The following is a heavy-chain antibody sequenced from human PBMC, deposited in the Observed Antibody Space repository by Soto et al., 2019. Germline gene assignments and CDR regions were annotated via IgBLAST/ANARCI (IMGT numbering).Heavy chain of an antibody. CDR2: IIPIFGTA. CDR3: ARAXYCSGGSCYSGQRWFDP. J-gene: IGHJ5*02. Sequence: GASVKVSCKASGGTFSSYAISWVRQAPGQGLEWRGGIIPIFGTANYAQKFQGRVTITTDESTSTAYMELSSLRSEDTAVYYCARAXYCSGGSCYSGQRWFDPWGLGTLVTVSS. V-gene: IGHV1-69*05. D-gene: IGHD2-15*01. CDR1: GGTFSSYA.